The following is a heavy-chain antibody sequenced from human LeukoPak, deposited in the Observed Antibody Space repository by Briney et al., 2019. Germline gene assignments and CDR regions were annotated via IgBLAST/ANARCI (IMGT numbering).Heavy chain of an antibody. J-gene: IGHJ4*02. V-gene: IGHV4-30-2*01. CDR1: GGSISSGGYS. CDR3: ARGSSGSLYPDY. CDR2: IYHSGST. D-gene: IGHD3-22*01. Sequence: TSQTLSLTCAVSGGSISSGGYSWSWIRQPPGKGLEWIGYIYHSGSTYYNPSLKSRVTISVDRSKNQFSLKLSSVTAADTAVYYCARGSSGSLYPDYWGQGTLVTVSS.